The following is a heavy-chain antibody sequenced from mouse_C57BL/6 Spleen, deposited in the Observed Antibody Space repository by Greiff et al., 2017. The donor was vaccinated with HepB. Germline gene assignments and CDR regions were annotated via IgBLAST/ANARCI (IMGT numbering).Heavy chain of an antibody. CDR1: GYAFSSSW. Sequence: VQLQQSGPELVKPGASVKISCKASGYAFSSSWMNWVKQRPGKGLEWIGRIYPGDGDTNYNGKFKGKATLTADKSSSTAYMQLSSLTSEDSAVYFGARKEGNYGSSRHFDVWGTGTTVTVSS. J-gene: IGHJ1*03. CDR3: ARKEGNYGSSRHFDV. CDR2: IYPGDGDT. D-gene: IGHD1-1*01. V-gene: IGHV1-82*01.